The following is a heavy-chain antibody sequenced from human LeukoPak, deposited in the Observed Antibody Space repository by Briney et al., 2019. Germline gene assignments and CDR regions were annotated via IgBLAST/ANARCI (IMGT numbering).Heavy chain of an antibody. D-gene: IGHD5-24*01. Sequence: GGSLRLSCSASGFTFTSYPMTWVRQAPGKGLEWVSSVSGSGGSTYYADSVKGRFTISRDNSKNTLYLQMNSLRAEDTAVYYCANQRWLQLQLDYWGQGTLVTVST. V-gene: IGHV3-23*01. J-gene: IGHJ4*02. CDR3: ANQRWLQLQLDY. CDR2: VSGSGGST. CDR1: GFTFTSYP.